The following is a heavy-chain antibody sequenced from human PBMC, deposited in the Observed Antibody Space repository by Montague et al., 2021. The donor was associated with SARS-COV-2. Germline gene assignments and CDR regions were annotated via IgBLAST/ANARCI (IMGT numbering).Heavy chain of an antibody. V-gene: IGHV4-34*01. CDR3: ARDPGLDGSGNFEVFGI. Sequence: SETLSLTCAVYGGSFSGYYWSWIRQPPGKGLEWIGEINPSGGTNYNPSLESRVTISADTSKKQVSLRLNSVTAADTAVYYCARDPGLDGSGNFEVFGIWGQGTMVTVSS. CDR1: GGSFSGYY. J-gene: IGHJ3*02. D-gene: IGHD3-10*01. CDR2: INPSGGT.